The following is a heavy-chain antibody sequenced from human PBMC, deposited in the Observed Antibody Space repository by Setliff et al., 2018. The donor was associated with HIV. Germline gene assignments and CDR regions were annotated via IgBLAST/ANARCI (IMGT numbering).Heavy chain of an antibody. D-gene: IGHD3-22*01. Sequence: LSLTCTVSGGSISSYYWSWIRQPPGKGLEWIGYIYYSGSTNYNPSLKSRVTISVDTSKNQFSLKLSSVTAADTAVYYCARLNSGLNAFDIWGQGTMVTVSS. CDR2: IYYSGST. J-gene: IGHJ3*02. V-gene: IGHV4-59*08. CDR1: GGSISSYY. CDR3: ARLNSGLNAFDI.